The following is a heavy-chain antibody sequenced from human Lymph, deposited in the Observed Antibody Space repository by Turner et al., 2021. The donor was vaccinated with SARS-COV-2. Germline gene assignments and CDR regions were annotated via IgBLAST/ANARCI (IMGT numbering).Heavy chain of an antibody. CDR1: GFTFSSYA. CDR2: ISGSGSDT. V-gene: IGHV3-23*01. D-gene: IGHD3-22*01. J-gene: IGHJ4*02. CDR3: AKGVRGAMIVVVIPYFDY. Sequence: EVQLLESGGGLVQPGGSLRLSCAASGFTFSSYAMSWVRQSPGKVLEWVSAISGSGSDTYYADSVKGRFTISRDNSKNTLYLQMNSLTAEDTAVYYCAKGVRGAMIVVVIPYFDYWGQGTLVTVSS.